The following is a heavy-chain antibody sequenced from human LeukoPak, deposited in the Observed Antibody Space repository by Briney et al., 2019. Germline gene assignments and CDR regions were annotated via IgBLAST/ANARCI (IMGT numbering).Heavy chain of an antibody. CDR3: ARTYYYDSGAYLDAFDI. D-gene: IGHD3-22*01. V-gene: IGHV3-53*01. CDR1: GFTVTSSY. Sequence: GGSLRLSCAASGFTVTSSYMSWVRLTPGKGLEWVSALHAGGNTFSADSVKGRFTISRDNAKNSLYLQMNSLRAEDTAVYYCARTYYYDSGAYLDAFDIWGQGTMVTVSS. J-gene: IGHJ3*02. CDR2: LHAGGNT.